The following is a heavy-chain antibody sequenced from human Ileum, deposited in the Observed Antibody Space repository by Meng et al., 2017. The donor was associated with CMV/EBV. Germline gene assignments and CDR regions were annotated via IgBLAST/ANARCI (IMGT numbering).Heavy chain of an antibody. V-gene: IGHV1-2*02. CDR3: GRGNRSFDP. CDR2: INPNTGDT. CDR1: GYTFIDYY. D-gene: IGHD1-14*01. Sequence: ASVKVSCKASGYTFIDYYIHWVRQAPGQGLEWMGWINPNTGDTNCVQKFQDRVTITRDTSVTTAYMELNRLTSDDTAVYYCGRGNRSFDPWGRGTLVTVSS. J-gene: IGHJ5*02.